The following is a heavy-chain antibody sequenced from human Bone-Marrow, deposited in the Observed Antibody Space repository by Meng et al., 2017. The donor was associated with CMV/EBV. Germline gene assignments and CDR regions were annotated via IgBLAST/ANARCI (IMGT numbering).Heavy chain of an antibody. CDR1: GFTVSSNY. CDR2: ISYDGSNK. V-gene: IGHV3-30-3*01. Sequence: GESLKISCAASGFTVSSNYMSWVRQAPGKGLEWVAVISYDGSNKYYADSVKGRFTISRDNSKNTLYLQMNSLRAEDTAVYYCARAVRRDCTNGVCYIDYWGQGTLVTVSS. J-gene: IGHJ4*02. D-gene: IGHD2-8*01. CDR3: ARAVRRDCTNGVCYIDY.